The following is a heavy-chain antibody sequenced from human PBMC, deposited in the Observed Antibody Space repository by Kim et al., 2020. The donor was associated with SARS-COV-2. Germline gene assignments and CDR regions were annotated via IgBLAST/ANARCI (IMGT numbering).Heavy chain of an antibody. CDR3: ARKRDRGPYYYGMDV. D-gene: IGHD3-10*01. V-gene: IGHV4-34*01. Sequence: PSLKSRVNISGDPSKNQFSLKLGSVTAADTAVYYCARKRDRGPYYYGMDVWGQGTTVTVSS. J-gene: IGHJ6*02.